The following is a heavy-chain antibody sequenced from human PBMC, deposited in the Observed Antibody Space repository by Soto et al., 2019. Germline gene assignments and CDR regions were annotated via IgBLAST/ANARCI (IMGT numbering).Heavy chain of an antibody. CDR2: IKQDGSEE. J-gene: IGHJ4*02. CDR1: GFSFSSYW. D-gene: IGHD2-15*01. V-gene: IGHV3-7*01. CDR3: ARDRRYCSGGSCYSILFDF. Sequence: EVQLVESGGGLVQPGGSLRLSCAASGFSFSSYWMIWVRQAPGKGLEWVANIKQDGSEEYYVDSVKGRFSISRNNAQNSLYLQMNSLRAEDTAMYYCARDRRYCSGGSCYSILFDFWGQGTLVTVTS.